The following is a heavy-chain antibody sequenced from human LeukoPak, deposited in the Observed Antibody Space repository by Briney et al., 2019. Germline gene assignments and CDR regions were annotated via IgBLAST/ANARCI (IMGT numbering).Heavy chain of an antibody. V-gene: IGHV3-21*01. CDR3: ARDFSLTRLERPFDY. Sequence: GGSLRLSCAASGFTFSSYSMNWVRQAPGKGLEWVSSISGSSYYIYYADSVKGRFTISRDKAKNSLYLQMNSLRAEDTAVYYCARDFSLTRLERPFDYWGQGTLVTVSS. J-gene: IGHJ4*02. CDR1: GFTFSSYS. CDR2: ISGSSYYI. D-gene: IGHD1-1*01.